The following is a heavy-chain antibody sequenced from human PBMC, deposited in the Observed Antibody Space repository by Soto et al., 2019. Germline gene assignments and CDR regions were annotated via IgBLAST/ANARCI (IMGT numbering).Heavy chain of an antibody. CDR1: GFTFSSYA. D-gene: IGHD3-16*01. CDR2: ISGSGGST. Sequence: TGGSLRLSCAASGFTFSSYAMSWVRQAPGKGLEWVSAISGSGGSTYYADSVKGRFTISRDNSKNTLYLQMNSLRAEDTAVYYCAKDFQGAYYYYYYGMDVWGQGTTVTVSS. CDR3: AKDFQGAYYYYYYGMDV. J-gene: IGHJ6*02. V-gene: IGHV3-23*01.